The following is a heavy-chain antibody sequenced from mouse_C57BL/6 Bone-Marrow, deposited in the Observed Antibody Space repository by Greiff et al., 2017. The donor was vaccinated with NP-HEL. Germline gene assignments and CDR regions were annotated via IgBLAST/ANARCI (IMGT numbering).Heavy chain of an antibody. D-gene: IGHD2-4*01. Sequence: DVKLVESGGGLVKPGGSLKLSCAASGFTFSSYAMSWVRQTPEKRLEWVATISDGGSYTYYPDNVKGRFTISRDNAKNNLYLQMSHLKSEDTAMYYCARERGYDYGYYAMDYWGQGTSVTVSS. CDR1: GFTFSSYA. J-gene: IGHJ4*01. V-gene: IGHV5-4*01. CDR3: ARERGYDYGYYAMDY. CDR2: ISDGGSYT.